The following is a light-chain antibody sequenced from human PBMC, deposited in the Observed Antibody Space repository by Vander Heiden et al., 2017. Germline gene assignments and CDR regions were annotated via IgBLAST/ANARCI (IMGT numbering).Light chain of an antibody. J-gene: IGKJ1*01. CDR1: QSVSSSY. CDR2: GAS. V-gene: IGKV3-20*01. CDR3: QQYGSSPPLT. Sequence: EIVLTPSPGTLSLSPGESATLSCRASQSVSSSYLAWYQQKPGQAPRLLIYGASSRATGIPDRFSGSGSGTDFTLTISRLEPEDFAVYYCQQYGSSPPLTFGQGTKVEIK.